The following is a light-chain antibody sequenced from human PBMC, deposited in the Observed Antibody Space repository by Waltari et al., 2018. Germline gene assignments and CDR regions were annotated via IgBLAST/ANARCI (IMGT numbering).Light chain of an antibody. J-gene: IGKJ1*01. Sequence: IQMPQSPSFVSAVVGDRVTITCRASQGIDNWLAWYQQKPGKAPKFLIYSASSLQSGVPSRFGGSGSGTDFILTISRLQPEDFATYYCQQTNSFPRTFGQGTKVAIK. CDR3: QQTNSFPRT. V-gene: IGKV1-12*01. CDR1: QGIDNW. CDR2: SAS.